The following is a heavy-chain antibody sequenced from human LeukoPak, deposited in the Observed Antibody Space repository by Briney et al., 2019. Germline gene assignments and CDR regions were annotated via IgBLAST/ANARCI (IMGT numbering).Heavy chain of an antibody. CDR1: GGSISSGSYY. D-gene: IGHD3/OR15-3a*01. CDR3: AREGDFWTGYYSLFDP. J-gene: IGHJ5*02. CDR2: IYTSGSP. Sequence: SQTLSLTCTVSGGSISSGSYYWTWIRQPAGKGLEWIGRIYTSGSPNYNPSLKSRVTISVDTSKDQFSLKLSSVTAADTAVYYCAREGDFWTGYYSLFDPWGQGTLVTVSS. V-gene: IGHV4-61*02.